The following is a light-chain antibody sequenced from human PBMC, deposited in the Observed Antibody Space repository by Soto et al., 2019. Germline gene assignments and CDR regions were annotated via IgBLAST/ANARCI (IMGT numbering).Light chain of an antibody. CDR2: GAS. CDR3: QQYYRTPGT. V-gene: IGKV3-15*01. J-gene: IGKJ3*01. Sequence: EVVMTQSPASLSVSPGERATLSCRASQSVSTNLAWYQQKPGQAPRLLIYGASTRAAGVPARFSGSGSMTEFTLTITSLQSEDFAVYYCQQYYRTPGTFGPGTKVDIK. CDR1: QSVSTN.